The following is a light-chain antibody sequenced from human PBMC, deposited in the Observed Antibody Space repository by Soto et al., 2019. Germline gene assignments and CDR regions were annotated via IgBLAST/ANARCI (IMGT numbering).Light chain of an antibody. V-gene: IGKV3-15*01. Sequence: EIVMTQPPATLSVSPGARATLSCRASQSGSSNLAWYQQKPGQAPRLLIYGASTRATGIPARFSGSGSGTEFTLTISSLQSEDFAVYYCQQYNNWPLTFGGGTKVEFK. J-gene: IGKJ4*01. CDR2: GAS. CDR1: QSGSSN. CDR3: QQYNNWPLT.